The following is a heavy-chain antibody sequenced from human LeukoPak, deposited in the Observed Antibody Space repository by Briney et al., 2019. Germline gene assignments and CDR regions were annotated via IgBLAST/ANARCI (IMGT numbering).Heavy chain of an antibody. J-gene: IGHJ4*02. D-gene: IGHD4-17*01. CDR1: GGSISSGDYY. CDR3: ARSYGDYARPDY. V-gene: IGHV4-30-4*01. CDR2: IYYSGST. Sequence: SETLSLTCAVSGGSISSGDYYWSWIRQPPGKGLEWIGYIYYSGSTSYNPSLKSRVTISVDKSKNQFSLKLSSVTAADTAVYYCARSYGDYARPDYWGQGTLVTVSS.